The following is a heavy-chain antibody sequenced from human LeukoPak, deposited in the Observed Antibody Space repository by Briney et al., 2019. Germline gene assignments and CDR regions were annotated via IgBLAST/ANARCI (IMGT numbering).Heavy chain of an antibody. CDR3: EKGRLAMVKGGLGY. Sequence: SVTLSCAASTFTVCSLHMLRLPQAPGLGLVGLIFISYDGSNRYYADYVKGLFTISRDNSNTTLYLQMNSLRAESTDVYSCEKGRLAMVKGGLGYWGQGTLVTVSS. CDR1: TFTVCSLH. J-gene: IGHJ4*02. D-gene: IGHD5-18*01. CDR2: ISYDGSNR. V-gene: IGHV3-30*18.